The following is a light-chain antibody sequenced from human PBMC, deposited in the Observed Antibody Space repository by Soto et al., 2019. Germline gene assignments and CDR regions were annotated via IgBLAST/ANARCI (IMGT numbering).Light chain of an antibody. CDR2: AAS. Sequence: DIQMTQSPSSLSASVGDRVTITCRASQSISSYLNWYQEKPGKAPKILIYAASSLQSGVPSRFSGSGSGTDFTLTISSLQPEDFATYYCQQSSSTPITFGPGT. V-gene: IGKV1-39*01. CDR1: QSISSY. J-gene: IGKJ3*01. CDR3: QQSSSTPIT.